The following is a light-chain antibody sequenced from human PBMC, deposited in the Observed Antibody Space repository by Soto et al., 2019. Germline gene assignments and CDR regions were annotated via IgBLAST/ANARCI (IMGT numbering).Light chain of an antibody. J-gene: IGKJ1*01. Sequence: EIVMTQSPDTLSVSPGEGATLSCRLSQSIRSNLAWYQQRPGQAPRLLMYGASTRADGIPARFTGSGSGTEFTLTISSLQSEDFALYYCQQYHIWPPWTSGQGTKVELK. V-gene: IGKV3-15*01. CDR1: QSIRSN. CDR3: QQYHIWPPWT. CDR2: GAS.